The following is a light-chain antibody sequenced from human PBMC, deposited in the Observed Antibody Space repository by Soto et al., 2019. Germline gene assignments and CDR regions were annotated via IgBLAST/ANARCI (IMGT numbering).Light chain of an antibody. CDR3: QQYESLPLT. J-gene: IGKJ5*01. CDR2: DAS. CDR1: HSISSN. Sequence: EIVLTQSPGTLSLSPGERATLSCRASHSISSNLAWFQQKPGQAPRLLIYDASTMATGFPARFSGSGSGTGFTFTISSLQPEDFATYYCQQYESLPLTFGQGTRLEIK. V-gene: IGKV3-15*01.